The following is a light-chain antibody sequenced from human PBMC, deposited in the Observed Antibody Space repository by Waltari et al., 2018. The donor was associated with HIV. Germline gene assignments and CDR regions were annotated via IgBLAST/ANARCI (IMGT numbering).Light chain of an antibody. CDR2: GSS. CDR1: QTIDIY. J-gene: IGKJ1*01. Sequence: DIQITQSPSSLSASIGDRVTITCQASQTIDIYLKWYQYKPGKAPKLLIYGSSKLRSGVPSRFGGSQSGTDFNLTITSLQPIGFAIYDCLKSYGARWTFGQGPTVEIK. V-gene: IGKV1-39*01. CDR3: LKSYGARWT.